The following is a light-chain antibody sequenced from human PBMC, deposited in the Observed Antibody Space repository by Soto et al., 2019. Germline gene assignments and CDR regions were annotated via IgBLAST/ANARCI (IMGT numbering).Light chain of an antibody. Sequence: QSVLTQPPSVSGAPGQRVTISCSGSSSNIGAGYDVNWYRQLPGTAPKLLIYGNSDRPSGVPDRFSGSKSGTSASLAITGPQAADEADYFCKSYDPSLRTYVFGTGTKVTV. J-gene: IGLJ1*01. CDR2: GNS. CDR3: KSYDPSLRTYV. CDR1: SSNIGAGYD. V-gene: IGLV1-40*01.